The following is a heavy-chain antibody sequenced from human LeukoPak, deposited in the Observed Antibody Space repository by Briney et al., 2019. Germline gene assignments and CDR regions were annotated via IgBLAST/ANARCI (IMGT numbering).Heavy chain of an antibody. Sequence: KPGGSLRLSCAVSGFTFSDYYMIWIRQAPGKGLEWVSYISSSSSYTNYADSVKGRFTISRDNAKNSLYPQINSLRAEDTAVYYCARDISTYGSGCSQFDYWGQGTLVTVSS. D-gene: IGHD3-10*01. CDR3: ARDISTYGSGCSQFDY. CDR2: ISSSSSYT. V-gene: IGHV3-11*06. J-gene: IGHJ4*02. CDR1: GFTFSDYY.